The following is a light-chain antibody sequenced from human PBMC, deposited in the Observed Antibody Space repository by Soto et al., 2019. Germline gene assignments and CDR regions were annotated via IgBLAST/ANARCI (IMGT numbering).Light chain of an antibody. CDR3: QQRDSWPIT. CDR2: GAS. V-gene: IGKV3D-20*02. J-gene: IGKJ5*01. Sequence: EIVLTQSPGTLSLSPGERATLSCRASQSVSSSYLAWCQQRPGQAPRLLIYGASTRAAGIPDRFSGSGSGTDFTLTINSLEPDDFAVYYCQQRDSWPITFGQGTRLEIK. CDR1: QSVSSSY.